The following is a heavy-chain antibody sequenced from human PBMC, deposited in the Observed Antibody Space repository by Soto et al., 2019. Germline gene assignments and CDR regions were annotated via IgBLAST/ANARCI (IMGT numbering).Heavy chain of an antibody. Sequence: GGSLRLSCAASGFTFSSYSMNWVRQAPGKGLEWVSSISSSSSYIYYADSVKGRFTISRDNAKNSLYLQMNSLRAEDTAVYYCARSGSYSSSWYYLGWFDPWGQGTLVTVSS. CDR3: ARSGSYSSSWYYLGWFDP. CDR1: GFTFSSYS. D-gene: IGHD6-13*01. J-gene: IGHJ5*02. V-gene: IGHV3-21*01. CDR2: ISSSSSYI.